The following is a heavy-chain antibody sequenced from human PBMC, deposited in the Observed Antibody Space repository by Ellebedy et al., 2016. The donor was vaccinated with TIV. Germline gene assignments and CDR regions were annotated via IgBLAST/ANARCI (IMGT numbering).Heavy chain of an antibody. CDR3: GRVALWFGELFGMDV. J-gene: IGHJ6*02. Sequence: AASVKVSCKASGYTFTGYYIHWVRQAPGQGLEWMGWVNVYNGNINYAQKLQGRVTMTTNTSTSTAYMELRSLRSDDTAVYYCGRVALWFGELFGMDVWGQGTTVTVSS. CDR2: VNVYNGNI. V-gene: IGHV1-18*04. D-gene: IGHD3-10*01. CDR1: GYTFTGYY.